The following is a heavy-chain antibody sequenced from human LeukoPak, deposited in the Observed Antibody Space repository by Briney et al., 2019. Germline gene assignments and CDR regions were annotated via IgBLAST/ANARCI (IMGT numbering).Heavy chain of an antibody. CDR1: GFTFSDYY. D-gene: IGHD2-2*01. V-gene: IGHV3-11*01. CDR2: ISTSGSTI. Sequence: GGTLRLSCAASGFTFSDYYMNWIRQAPGKGLEWVSYISTSGSTIYYSDSVKGRFTISRDNAKNSLYLQMNSLRAEDTAVYYCAREHCSTASCWSDTWGQGTLVTASS. CDR3: AREHCSTASCWSDT. J-gene: IGHJ5*02.